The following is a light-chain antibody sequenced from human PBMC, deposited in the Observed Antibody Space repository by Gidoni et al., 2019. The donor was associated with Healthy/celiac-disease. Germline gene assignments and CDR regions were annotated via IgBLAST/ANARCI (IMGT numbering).Light chain of an antibody. CDR3: QQYNSQYT. CDR2: KAS. Sequence: DIQMTQSPSTLSASVGDRVTITCRTSQSISSWLAWYQQKPGKPPKLLIYKASSLESGVPSRFSGSGSGTEFTLTISSLQPDDFATYYCQQYNSQYTFGQGTKLEIK. V-gene: IGKV1-5*03. J-gene: IGKJ2*01. CDR1: QSISSW.